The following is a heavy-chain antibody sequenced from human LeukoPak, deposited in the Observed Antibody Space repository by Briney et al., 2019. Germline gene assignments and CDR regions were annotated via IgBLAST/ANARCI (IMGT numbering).Heavy chain of an antibody. J-gene: IGHJ4*02. D-gene: IGHD6-6*01. V-gene: IGHV3-23*01. CDR1: GFTFSSYA. Sequence: GGSLRLSCAASGFTFSSYAMNWVRQAPGKGLEWVSAISGSGGSTYYADSVEGRLTISRDNSKNTLYLQMNSLRAEDTAIYYCAKMGGSIAARPNYFDYWGQGTLVTVSS. CDR3: AKMGGSIAARPNYFDY. CDR2: ISGSGGST.